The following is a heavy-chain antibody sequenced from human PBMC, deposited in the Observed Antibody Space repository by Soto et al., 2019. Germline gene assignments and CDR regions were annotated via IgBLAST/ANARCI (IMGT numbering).Heavy chain of an antibody. D-gene: IGHD3-9*01. CDR3: AKSVRYFDWSTPPYYFDY. V-gene: IGHV4-39*01. J-gene: IGHJ4*02. Sequence: SETLSLTCTVSGGSISSSSYYWGWIRQPPGKGLEWIGSIYYSGSTYYNPSLKSRVTISVDTSKNQFSLKLSSVTAADTALYYCAKSVRYFDWSTPPYYFDYWGQGTLVTVSS. CDR2: IYYSGST. CDR1: GGSISSSSYY.